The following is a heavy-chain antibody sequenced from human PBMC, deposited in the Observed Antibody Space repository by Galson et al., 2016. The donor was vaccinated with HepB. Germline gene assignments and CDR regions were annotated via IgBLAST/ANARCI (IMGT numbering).Heavy chain of an antibody. CDR3: ARGGGIYSLADF. J-gene: IGHJ4*02. Sequence: SLRLSCAASGFTVSSNYMSWVRQAPGKGLEWVSVIYSDGSTYYADSVKGRFTISRDNSKNTLYLQMNSLRAEDTAVYYCARGGGIYSLADFGGQGTLVTVSS. V-gene: IGHV3-53*01. CDR2: IYSDGST. CDR1: GFTVSSNY. D-gene: IGHD1-26*01.